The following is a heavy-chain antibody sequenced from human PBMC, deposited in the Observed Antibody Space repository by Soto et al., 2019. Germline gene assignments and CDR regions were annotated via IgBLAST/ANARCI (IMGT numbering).Heavy chain of an antibody. CDR2: ITPIFGTA. Sequence: QVQLVQSGAEVKKPGSSVKVSCKASGGTFSSYAISWVRQAPGQGLEWMGGITPIFGTANYAQKFQGTVTITADESTSTAYMELSSLRSEDTAVYYCARHSCCSTPNYYHGMDVWGQGTTVTVSS. CDR1: GGTFSSYA. D-gene: IGHD2-15*01. J-gene: IGHJ6*02. CDR3: ARHSCCSTPNYYHGMDV. V-gene: IGHV1-69*12.